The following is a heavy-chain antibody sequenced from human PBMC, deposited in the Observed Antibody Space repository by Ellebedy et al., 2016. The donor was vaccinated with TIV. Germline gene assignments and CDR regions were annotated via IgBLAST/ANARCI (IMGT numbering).Heavy chain of an antibody. CDR2: INPGGGST. V-gene: IGHV1-46*01. CDR3: ARDGDSSGYWVY. CDR1: GYKFTSYY. Sequence: ASVKVSXXASGYKFTSYYLHWVRQAPGQGLEWMGMINPGGGSTTYGQKFQGRVTMTRDTSTSTVYMELSSLRSEDTAVYYCARDGDSSGYWVYWGQGTLVTVSS. J-gene: IGHJ4*02. D-gene: IGHD3-22*01.